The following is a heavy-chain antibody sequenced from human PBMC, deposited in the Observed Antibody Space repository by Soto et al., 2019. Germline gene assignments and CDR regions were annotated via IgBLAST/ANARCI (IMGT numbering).Heavy chain of an antibody. D-gene: IGHD1-20*01. J-gene: IGHJ4*02. CDR3: AREDNNWNHEPVDY. CDR2: IWYDGSNK. V-gene: IGHV3-33*01. CDR1: GFTFSSYG. Sequence: PGGSLRLSCAACGFTFSSYGMHWVRHAPGKGLEWMAVIWYDGSNKYYADSVKGRFTIPRDNSKNTLYLQMNSLRAEDTAVYYCAREDNNWNHEPVDYWGQGTLVTGSS.